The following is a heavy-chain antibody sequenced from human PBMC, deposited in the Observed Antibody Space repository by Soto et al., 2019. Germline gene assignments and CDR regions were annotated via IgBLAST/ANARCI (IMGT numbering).Heavy chain of an antibody. J-gene: IGHJ5*01. V-gene: IGHV4-61*08. D-gene: IGHD2-21*01. CDR1: GDSVTSGDYY. CDR2: IYYSGNT. CDR3: ASIPVDPYLPYWLDL. Sequence: SENLALTCAVSGDSVTSGDYYWGWIRQPQGKGLEWIGYIYYSGNTNYSPSLKSRVAISLDTSHNQFSLNLTSVTAADTAVYFRASIPVDPYLPYWLDLSGPGPMVAVS.